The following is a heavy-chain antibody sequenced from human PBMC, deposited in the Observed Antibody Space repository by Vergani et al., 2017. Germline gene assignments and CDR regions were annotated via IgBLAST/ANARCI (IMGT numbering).Heavy chain of an antibody. CDR1: GFTFTSSA. D-gene: IGHD6-13*01. J-gene: IGHJ6*03. Sequence: QMQLVQSGPEVKKPGTSVKVSCKASGFTFTSSAMQWVRQARGQRLEWIGWIVVGSGNTNYAQKFQERVTIIRDMSTSKAYMELSSLRSEDTAVYYCARHKEQLVPGNYYYYDYMDVWGKGTTVTVSS. V-gene: IGHV1-58*02. CDR2: IVVGSGNT. CDR3: ARHKEQLVPGNYYYYDYMDV.